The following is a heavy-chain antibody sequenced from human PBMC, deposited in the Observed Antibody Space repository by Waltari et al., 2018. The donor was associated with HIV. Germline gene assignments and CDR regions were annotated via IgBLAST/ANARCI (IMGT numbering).Heavy chain of an antibody. CDR3: ARDSNKYCSGGSCSRFDP. Sequence: EVQLVESGGGLVTRGGSLRLSCAASGFTFSTYSMNWFRQAPGKGLALVALISMSSRYKDYADSVKCRITSSRDNAKNSLYLQMYSLSAEDTAVYYCARDSNKYCSGGSCSRFDPWGQGTLVTVSS. CDR1: GFTFSTYS. CDR2: ISMSSRYK. D-gene: IGHD2-15*01. V-gene: IGHV3-21*01. J-gene: IGHJ5*02.